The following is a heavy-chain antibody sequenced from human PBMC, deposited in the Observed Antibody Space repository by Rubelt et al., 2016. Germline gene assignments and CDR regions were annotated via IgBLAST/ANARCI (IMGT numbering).Heavy chain of an antibody. CDR1: DGFISSSYY. J-gene: IGHJ4*02. V-gene: IGHV4-39*01. Sequence: QLQLQESGPGLVKPSETLSLTCTASDGFISSSYYWGWIRQPPGKGLEWIGDIYYKGGTYYNTSLKRRVTIYVDTSTNQFSLKLSSVNAADTAAYYCSRRGFSGSLGMFDYWGQGTLVTVSS. D-gene: IGHD1-26*01. CDR3: SRRGFSGSLGMFDY. CDR2: IYYKGGT.